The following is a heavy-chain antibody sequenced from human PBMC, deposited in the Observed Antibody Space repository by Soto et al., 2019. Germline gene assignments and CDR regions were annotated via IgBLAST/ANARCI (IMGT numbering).Heavy chain of an antibody. D-gene: IGHD2-15*01. CDR3: ASEVRGGFTGIFDQ. Sequence: QVQLQGSGPGQVKPSETLSLTYTVSGDSISDYFYWSWIRQPAGKGLEWIGRIYTDGTTKYNPSLKSRVTLSLDKSKNQFSLRLSSVTAADPAVYYFASEVRGGFTGIFDQWGRGSRVTVSS. J-gene: IGHJ4*02. V-gene: IGHV4-4*07. CDR1: GDSISDYFY. CDR2: IYTDGTT.